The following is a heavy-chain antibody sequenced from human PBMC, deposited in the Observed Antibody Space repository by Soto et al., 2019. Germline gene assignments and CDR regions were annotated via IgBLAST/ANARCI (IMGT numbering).Heavy chain of an antibody. J-gene: IGHJ4*02. D-gene: IGHD3-22*01. CDR2: IWYDGSNK. Sequence: PGGSLRLSCAASGFTFSSYGMHWVRQAPGKGLEWVAVIWYDGSNKYYADSVKGRFTISRDNSKNTLYLQMNSLRAEDTAVYYCAREGRTDDSSGYYFDYWGQGTLVTVSS. CDR1: GFTFSSYG. V-gene: IGHV3-33*01. CDR3: AREGRTDDSSGYYFDY.